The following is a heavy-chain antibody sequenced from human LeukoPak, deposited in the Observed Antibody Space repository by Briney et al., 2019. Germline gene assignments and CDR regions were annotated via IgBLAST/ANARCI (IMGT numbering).Heavy chain of an antibody. Sequence: PGGSLRLSCAASGFTFSDYYMSWIRQAPGKGLEWVSYISSSGSTIYYADSVKGRFTISRENAKNSLYLQMNSLRAEDTAVYYCARDADIVVVPYYMDVWGKGTTVTVSS. D-gene: IGHD2-2*01. V-gene: IGHV3-11*01. CDR2: ISSSGSTI. CDR3: ARDADIVVVPYYMDV. J-gene: IGHJ6*03. CDR1: GFTFSDYY.